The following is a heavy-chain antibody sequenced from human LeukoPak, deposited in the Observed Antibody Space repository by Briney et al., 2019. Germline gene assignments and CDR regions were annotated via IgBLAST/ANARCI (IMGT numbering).Heavy chain of an antibody. D-gene: IGHD3-3*01. Sequence: GASVKVSCKASGYTFTSYDINWVRQATGQGLEWMGWMNPNSGNTGYAQKFQGRVTMTRNTSISTAYMELGSLRSEDTDVYYGARGYYVFWSGYRPFDSWGQGTLVTVSS. J-gene: IGHJ4*02. CDR3: ARGYYVFWSGYRPFDS. V-gene: IGHV1-8*01. CDR1: GYTFTSYD. CDR2: MNPNSGNT.